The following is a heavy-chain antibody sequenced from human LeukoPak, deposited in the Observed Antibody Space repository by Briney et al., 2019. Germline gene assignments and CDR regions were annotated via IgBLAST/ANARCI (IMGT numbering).Heavy chain of an antibody. CDR2: IYSGAGT. V-gene: IGHV3-53*01. Sequence: GGSLRLSCAASGFTVDSNYMSWVRQAPGRGLEWVPLIYSGAGTYYADSVKGRFTISRDNSKNTLYLQMNSLRAEDTAVYYCARDRHQGYYFDYWGQGTLVTVSS. CDR3: ARDRHQGYYFDY. J-gene: IGHJ4*02. D-gene: IGHD2-2*01. CDR1: GFTVDSNY.